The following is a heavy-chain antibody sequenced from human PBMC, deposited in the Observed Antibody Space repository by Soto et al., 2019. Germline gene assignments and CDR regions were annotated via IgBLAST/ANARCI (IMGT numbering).Heavy chain of an antibody. CDR1: GGSISSGGYS. J-gene: IGHJ5*02. CDR3: ATSRYGSGSWFWFDP. D-gene: IGHD3-10*01. CDR2: IYHSGST. V-gene: IGHV4-30-2*02. Sequence: TSETLSLTCAVSGGSISSGGYSWSWIRQPPGKGLEWIGYIYHSGSTYYNPSLKSRVTISVDRSKNQFSLKLSSVTAADTAVHYCATSRYGSGSWFWFDPWGQGTLVTVSS.